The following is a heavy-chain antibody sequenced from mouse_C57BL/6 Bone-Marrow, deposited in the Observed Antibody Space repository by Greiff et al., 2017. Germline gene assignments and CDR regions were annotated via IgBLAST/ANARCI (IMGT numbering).Heavy chain of an antibody. CDR3: ARGGLWYFYV. CDR1: GYTFTSYG. J-gene: IGHJ1*03. V-gene: IGHV1-81*01. CDR2: IYPRSGNT. Sequence: QVQLQQSGAELARPGASVKLSCKASGYTFTSYGISWVKQRTGQGLEWIGEIYPRSGNTYYNEKFKGKATLTADKSSSTAYMKLRSLTAEDSAVYVCARGGLWYFYVWVTGTTVTVSS.